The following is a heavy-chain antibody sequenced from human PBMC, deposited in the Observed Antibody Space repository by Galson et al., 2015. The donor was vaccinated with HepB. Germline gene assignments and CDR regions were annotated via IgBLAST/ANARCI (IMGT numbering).Heavy chain of an antibody. Sequence: SVKVSCKASGYTFTSYGISWVRQAPGQGLEWMGWISAYNGNTNYAQKLQGRVTMTEDTSTDTAYMELSSLRSEDTAVYYCATVARYCSSTSCYPSLHRPYYYYYMDVWGKGTTVTVSS. J-gene: IGHJ6*03. CDR3: ATVARYCSSTSCYPSLHRPYYYYYMDV. V-gene: IGHV1-18*04. CDR2: ISAYNGNT. D-gene: IGHD2-2*01. CDR1: GYTFTSYG.